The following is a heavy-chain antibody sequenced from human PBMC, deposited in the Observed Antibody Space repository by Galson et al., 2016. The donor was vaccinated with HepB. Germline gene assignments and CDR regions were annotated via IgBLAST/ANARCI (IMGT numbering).Heavy chain of an antibody. D-gene: IGHD6-6*01. CDR2: INGGNGNT. CDR1: GYTFTNFA. CDR3: ARDLLSSISVHAGGV. Sequence: SVKVSCKASGYTFTNFAIHWVRQAPGQSLEWMGRINGGNGNTNYSQKFQGRITITRDTSASTAHMDLNSLRSEDTAVYYCARDLLSSISVHAGGVWGQGTTVTVSS. J-gene: IGHJ6*02. V-gene: IGHV1-3*01.